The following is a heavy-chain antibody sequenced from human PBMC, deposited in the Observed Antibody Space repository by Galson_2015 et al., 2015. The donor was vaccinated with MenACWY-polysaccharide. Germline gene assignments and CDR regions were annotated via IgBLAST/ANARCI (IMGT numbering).Heavy chain of an antibody. D-gene: IGHD1-1*01. CDR2: IYPADSDT. CDR1: GYSFTSNW. V-gene: IGHV5-51*03. J-gene: IGHJ4*02. CDR3: ARVSASGTLTSVI. Sequence: QSGAEVKKPGESLKISCKGSGYSFTSNWIGWVRQMPGKGLEWMGIIYPADSDTRYSPSFQGQVTISADKSISTAYLQWSSLKASDTGVYYCARVSASGTLTSVIRDPATLVTVSS.